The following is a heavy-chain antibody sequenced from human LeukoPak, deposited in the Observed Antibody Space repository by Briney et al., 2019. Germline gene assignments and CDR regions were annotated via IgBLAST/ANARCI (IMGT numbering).Heavy chain of an antibody. CDR3: AKAGGTTVTTFDY. CDR1: GFTFDDYA. V-gene: IGHV3-9*01. Sequence: GRSLRLSCAASGFTFDDYAMHWVRQAPGKGLEWVSGISWNSGSIGYADSVKGRFTISRDNAKNSLYLQMNSLRAEDTALYYCAKAGGTTVTTFDYWGQGTLVTVSS. J-gene: IGHJ4*02. CDR2: ISWNSGSI. D-gene: IGHD4-17*01.